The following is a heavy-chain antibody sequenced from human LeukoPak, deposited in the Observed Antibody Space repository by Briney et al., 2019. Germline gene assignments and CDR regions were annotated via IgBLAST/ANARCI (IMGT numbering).Heavy chain of an antibody. CDR3: ARDRARGFDY. V-gene: IGHV3-21*01. Sequence: GESLRLSCEASGFSLSSYSMQWVRQAPGKGLEWVSSISGTSRYIHYSDSVKGRFTISRDNAKNSLYLQMNSLRAEDTAVYYCARDRARGFDYWGQGTLVTVSS. J-gene: IGHJ4*02. D-gene: IGHD3-10*01. CDR1: GFSLSSYS. CDR2: ISGTSRYI.